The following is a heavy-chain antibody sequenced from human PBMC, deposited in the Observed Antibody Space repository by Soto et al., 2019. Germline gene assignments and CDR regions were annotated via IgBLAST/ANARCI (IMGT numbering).Heavy chain of an antibody. Sequence: LKISCKGSGYSFTSYWIGWVRQMPGKGLEWMGSIYPGDSDTRYSPSFQGQVTISADKSISTAYLQWSSLKASDTAMYYCARHHLSRLAEAAYNAFDIRGKGTIV. CDR3: ARHHLSRLAEAAYNAFDI. CDR1: GYSFTSYW. V-gene: IGHV5-51*01. CDR2: IYPGDSDT. D-gene: IGHD3-16*01. J-gene: IGHJ3*02.